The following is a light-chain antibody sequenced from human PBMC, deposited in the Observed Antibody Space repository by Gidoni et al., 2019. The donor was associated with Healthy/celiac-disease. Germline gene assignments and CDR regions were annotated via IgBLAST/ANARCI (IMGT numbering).Light chain of an antibody. J-gene: IGLJ1*01. V-gene: IGLV2-23*01. CDR3: FSYAGSVYV. CDR2: EGS. Sequence: QSALTQPASVSGSPGQSITISCNGTSSDVGSYNLVSWYQQHPGKAPKLMIYEGSKRPSGVSNRFSGSKSGNTASLTISGLQAEDEADYYCFSYAGSVYVFGTGTKVTVL. CDR1: SSDVGSYNL.